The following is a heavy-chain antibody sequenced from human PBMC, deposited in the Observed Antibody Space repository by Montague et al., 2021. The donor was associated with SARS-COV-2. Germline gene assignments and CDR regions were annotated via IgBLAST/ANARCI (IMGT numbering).Heavy chain of an antibody. D-gene: IGHD2-15*01. CDR2: IYYSGTT. CDR1: GGSISSSTYY. V-gene: IGHV4-39*01. Sequence: SETLSLTCTVSGGSISSSTYYWGWIRQPPGKGLEWIGSIYYSGTTYYNPSLKSRVTISVDTSKNQFSLKLSSVTAADTAVYYCARQGGYCSGGSCYGPLDYWGQGTLVTVSS. J-gene: IGHJ4*02. CDR3: ARQGGYCSGGSCYGPLDY.